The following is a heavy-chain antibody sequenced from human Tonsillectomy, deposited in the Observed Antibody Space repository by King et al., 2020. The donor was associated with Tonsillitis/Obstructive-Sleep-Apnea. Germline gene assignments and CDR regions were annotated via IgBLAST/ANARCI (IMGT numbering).Heavy chain of an antibody. CDR3: TTGQQWLVPLYYYYYMDV. V-gene: IGHV3-15*01. J-gene: IGHJ6*03. CDR1: GFTFSNAW. D-gene: IGHD6-19*01. CDR2: IKSKTDGGTT. Sequence: VQLVESGGGLVKPGGSLRLSCAASGFTFSNAWMSWVRQAPGKGLEWVGRIKSKTDGGTTDYAAPVKGRFTISRDDSKNTMYLQMNSLKTEDTAMYYCTTGQQWLVPLYYYYYMDVCGKGTTVTVSS.